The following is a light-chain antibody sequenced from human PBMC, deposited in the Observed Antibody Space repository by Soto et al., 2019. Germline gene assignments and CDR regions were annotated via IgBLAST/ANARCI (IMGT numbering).Light chain of an antibody. J-gene: IGKJ2*01. CDR1: RGVFSSYNDDNY. CDR2: RAS. V-gene: IGKV4-1*01. Sequence: DIVMTQSPDSLAVSLGERATINCKSSRGVFSSYNDDNYVVWYQQKPGQPPKLLIYRASTRESGVPDRFSSSGSGTDFTLTISSLQAEDVAVYYCQQYHSSPYTFGQVTKLEIK. CDR3: QQYHSSPYT.